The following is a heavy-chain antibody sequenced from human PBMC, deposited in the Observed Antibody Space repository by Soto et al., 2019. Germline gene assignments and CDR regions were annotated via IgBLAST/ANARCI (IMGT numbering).Heavy chain of an antibody. D-gene: IGHD1-7*01. CDR2: IIPIFGTA. CDR1: GGTFSSYA. V-gene: IGHV1-69*13. Sequence: SVKVSCKASGGTFSSYAISWVRQAPGQGLEWMGGIIPIFGTANYAQKFQGRVTITADESTSTAYMELSSLRSEDTAVYYCARDVGNFELTSRNWFDPWGQGTLVTVSS. J-gene: IGHJ5*02. CDR3: ARDVGNFELTSRNWFDP.